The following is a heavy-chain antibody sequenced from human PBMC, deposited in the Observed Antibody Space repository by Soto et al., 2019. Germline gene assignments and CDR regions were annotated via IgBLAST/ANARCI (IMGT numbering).Heavy chain of an antibody. V-gene: IGHV3-30*18. CDR1: GFIFSSYG. CDR2: ISYDGSNK. Sequence: GGSLRLSCAASGFIFSSYGMHWVRQAPGKGLGRVAVISYDGSNKYYADSVKRRFTISRDNTKNTLYLQMNSLRAEDTAEYYCEKDLGRVDLYYYGMDVWGQGTTVTVSS. D-gene: IGHD7-27*01. CDR3: EKDLGRVDLYYYGMDV. J-gene: IGHJ6*02.